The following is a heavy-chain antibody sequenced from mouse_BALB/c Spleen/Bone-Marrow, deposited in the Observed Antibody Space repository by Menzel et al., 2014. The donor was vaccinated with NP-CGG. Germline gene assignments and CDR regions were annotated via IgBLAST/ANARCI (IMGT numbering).Heavy chain of an antibody. Sequence: EVKLEESGGGLMKPGGSLKLSCAASGFTSSDYYMYWVRQTPEKRLEWVATISDGGSYTYYPDSVKGRFTISRDNAKNNLYLQMSSLKSEDTAMYYCANYYGSTWFAYWGQGTLVTVSA. CDR3: ANYYGSTWFAY. CDR2: ISDGGSYT. J-gene: IGHJ3*01. V-gene: IGHV5-4*02. D-gene: IGHD1-1*01. CDR1: GFTSSDYY.